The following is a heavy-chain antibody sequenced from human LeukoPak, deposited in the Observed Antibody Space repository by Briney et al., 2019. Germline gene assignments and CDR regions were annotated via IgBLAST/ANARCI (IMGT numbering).Heavy chain of an antibody. CDR2: MNPNSGNT. Sequence: ASVKVSCKASDYIFTSYGISWVRQAPGQGLEWMGWMNPNSGNTGYAQKFQGRVTITRNTSISTAYMELSSLRSEDTAVYYCARIRGYCSSTSCYILGGYYYYMDVWGKGTTVTVSS. J-gene: IGHJ6*03. D-gene: IGHD2-2*02. CDR3: ARIRGYCSSTSCYILGGYYYYMDV. CDR1: DYIFTSYG. V-gene: IGHV1-8*01.